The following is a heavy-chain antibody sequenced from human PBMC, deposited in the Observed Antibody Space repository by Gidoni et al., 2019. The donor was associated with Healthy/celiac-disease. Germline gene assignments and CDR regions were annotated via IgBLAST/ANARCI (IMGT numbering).Heavy chain of an antibody. CDR3: TTEAGVWELPNSYWYFDL. CDR1: GFTFTNAW. V-gene: IGHV3-15*01. J-gene: IGHJ2*01. D-gene: IGHD1-26*01. Sequence: EVQLVESGGGLVKPGGSLRLSCAASGFTFTNAWMSWVRQAPGKGLEWVGRIKSKTDGGTTDYAAPVKGRFTISRDDSKNTLYLHVNSLKTEDTAVYYCTTEAGVWELPNSYWYFDLWGRGTLVTVSS. CDR2: IKSKTDGGTT.